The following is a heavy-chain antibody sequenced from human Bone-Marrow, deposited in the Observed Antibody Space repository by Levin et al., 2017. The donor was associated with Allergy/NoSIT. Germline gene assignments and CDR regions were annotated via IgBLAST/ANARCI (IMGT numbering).Heavy chain of an antibody. Sequence: SETLSLTCTVSGDSIGSYYWSWIRQPAGKGLEWIGRIYRSGTTNYNPSLRSRVSMSLDTSKNQFSLTLSSVTAADTAVYYCAGAYCGSHCYFAYWGQGTLVTVSS. D-gene: IGHD2-21*02. J-gene: IGHJ4*02. CDR3: AGAYCGSHCYFAY. CDR1: GDSIGSYY. CDR2: IYRSGTT. V-gene: IGHV4-4*07.